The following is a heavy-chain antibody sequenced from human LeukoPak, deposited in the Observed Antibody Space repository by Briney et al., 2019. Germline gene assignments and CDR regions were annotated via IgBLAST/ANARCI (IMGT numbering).Heavy chain of an antibody. Sequence: GGSLRLSCAASGFTFSSYGMSWVRQAPGKGLEWVSAISGSGGSTYYADSVKGRFTISRDNSKNTLYLQMNSLRAEDTAVYYCAKLSIVPAATPGINWGQGTLVTVSS. J-gene: IGHJ4*02. CDR1: GFTFSSYG. V-gene: IGHV3-23*01. CDR3: AKLSIVPAATPGIN. D-gene: IGHD2-2*01. CDR2: ISGSGGST.